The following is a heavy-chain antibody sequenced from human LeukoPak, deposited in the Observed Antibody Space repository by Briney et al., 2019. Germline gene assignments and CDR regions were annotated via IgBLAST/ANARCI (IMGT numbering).Heavy chain of an antibody. V-gene: IGHV1-69*13. D-gene: IGHD4-23*01. CDR3: ARGDSVPLGGGNLLRVLYFHD. CDR2: IIPMFGST. Sequence: SVKVSCKASGGSFTNCPFHWVRQAPGQGLGWMGGIIPMFGSTDYAQKFQGRLTITADESTTTAYLELSSLRSEDTAVYYCARGDSVPLGGGNLLRVLYFHDWGQGTLVAVSS. CDR1: GGSFTNCP. J-gene: IGHJ1*01.